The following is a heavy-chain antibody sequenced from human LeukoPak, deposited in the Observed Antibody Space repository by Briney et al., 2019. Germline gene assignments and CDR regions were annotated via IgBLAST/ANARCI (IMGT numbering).Heavy chain of an antibody. V-gene: IGHV3-21*01. J-gene: IGHJ4*02. CDR1: GVTFSSYS. Sequence: GGSLRLSCAASGVTFSSYSMNWVRQAPGKGLEWVSSISSSSSYIYYADSVKGRFTISRDNAKNSLYLQMNSLRAEDTAVDYCAIEDGFDYWGQGTLVTVSS. CDR2: ISSSSSYI. CDR3: AIEDGFDY.